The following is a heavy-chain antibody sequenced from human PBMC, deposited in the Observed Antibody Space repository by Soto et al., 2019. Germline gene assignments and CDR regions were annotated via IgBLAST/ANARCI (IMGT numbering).Heavy chain of an antibody. Sequence: QVQLQESGPGLVKPSETLSLTCTVSGGSISSYYWSWIRRPPGKGLEWIGFIFYSGSTSYNPSLKSRVTLSIDTSEYQFSLKLNSVTAADTAVYYCASMIGDPVLSFDSWGQGTLVAVSS. J-gene: IGHJ5*01. CDR1: GGSISSYY. CDR2: IFYSGST. CDR3: ASMIGDPVLSFDS. D-gene: IGHD3-10*02. V-gene: IGHV4-59*01.